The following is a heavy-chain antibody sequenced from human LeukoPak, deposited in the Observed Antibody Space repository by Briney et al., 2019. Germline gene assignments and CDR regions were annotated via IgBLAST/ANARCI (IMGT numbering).Heavy chain of an antibody. CDR3: ASGLTVTLFDY. D-gene: IGHD4-17*01. Sequence: PGGSLRLSCAASGFTFSSYAMSWVRQAPGKGLEWVSAISGSGGSTYYADSVKGRFTISRDNAKNSLYLQMNSLRAEDTAVYYCASGLTVTLFDYWGQGTLVTVSS. V-gene: IGHV3-23*01. CDR1: GFTFSSYA. J-gene: IGHJ4*02. CDR2: ISGSGGST.